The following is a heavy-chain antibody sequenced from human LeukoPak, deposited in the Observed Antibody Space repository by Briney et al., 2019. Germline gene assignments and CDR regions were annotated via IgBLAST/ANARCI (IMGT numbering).Heavy chain of an antibody. V-gene: IGHV4-59*08. D-gene: IGHD6-13*01. Sequence: PSETLSLTCTVSGGSISSYYWSWIRQPPGKGLEWIGYIYYSGSTNYNPSLKSRVTISVDTSKNQFSLKLSSVTAADTAVYYCARYSSSWYRTPFDYWGQGTLVTVSS. CDR2: IYYSGST. CDR3: ARYSSSWYRTPFDY. CDR1: GGSISSYY. J-gene: IGHJ4*02.